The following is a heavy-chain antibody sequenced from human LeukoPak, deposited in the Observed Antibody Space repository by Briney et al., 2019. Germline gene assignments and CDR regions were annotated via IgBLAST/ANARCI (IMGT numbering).Heavy chain of an antibody. Sequence: GGSLRLSCAASGFTFSSYAMSWVRQAPGKGLEWVSAISTSGGDTYYAVSVKGRFTISRDNSKNTLYLQMNSLRAEDTAVYYCARGDRGGDWGQGTLVTVSS. V-gene: IGHV3-23*01. D-gene: IGHD3-10*01. CDR1: GFTFSSYA. CDR3: ARGDRGGD. J-gene: IGHJ4*02. CDR2: ISTSGGDT.